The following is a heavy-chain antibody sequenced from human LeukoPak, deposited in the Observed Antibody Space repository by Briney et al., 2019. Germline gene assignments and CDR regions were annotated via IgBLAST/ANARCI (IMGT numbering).Heavy chain of an antibody. D-gene: IGHD6-19*01. CDR1: GFTFSSYW. CDR3: ARDSGAGTPLDY. CDR2: ITNDGGNS. V-gene: IGHV3-74*01. J-gene: IGHJ4*02. Sequence: GGSLRLSCAASGFTFSSYWMHWVRHAPGKGLVWVSRITNDGGNSGYADSVKGRFTTSRDSAKNTLYLQMNSLRADDTAVYYCARDSGAGTPLDYWGQGALVIVSS.